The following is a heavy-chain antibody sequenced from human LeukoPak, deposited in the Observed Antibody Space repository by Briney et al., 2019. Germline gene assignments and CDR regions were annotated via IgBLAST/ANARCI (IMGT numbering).Heavy chain of an antibody. D-gene: IGHD2-15*01. CDR2: ISGNGDSR. J-gene: IGHJ4*02. Sequence: PGGSLRLSCAASGFTFDVHAMPWVRQDPGKGLEWVSGISGNGDSRGYADSVKGRFTISRDNAKNSLFLQMNSLRVEDTALYYCTKGSGSWVDYWGQGTLVTVSS. CDR1: GFTFDVHA. V-gene: IGHV3-9*01. CDR3: TKGSGSWVDY.